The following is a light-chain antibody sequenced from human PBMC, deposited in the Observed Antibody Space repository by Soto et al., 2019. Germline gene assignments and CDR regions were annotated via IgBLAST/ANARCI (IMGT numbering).Light chain of an antibody. CDR2: DAS. CDR3: HQNDGCLTWT. Sequence: DIQMTQSPSSLSASVGDRVTITCRTSQTIRYSLNWYQQKPGKAPKVLIYDASTLQSGVPPRFSGSGSGTDFALTISSLQPEDFATYYCHQNDGCLTWTFGQGTRVEAK. V-gene: IGKV1-39*01. J-gene: IGKJ1*01. CDR1: QTIRYS.